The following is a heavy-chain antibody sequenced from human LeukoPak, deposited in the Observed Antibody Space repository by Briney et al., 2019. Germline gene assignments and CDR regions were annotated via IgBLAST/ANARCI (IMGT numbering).Heavy chain of an antibody. CDR2: INHSGST. CDR1: GGSFSGYY. D-gene: IGHD6-19*01. Sequence: SETLSLTCAVYGGSFSGYYWSWIRQPPGKGLEWIGEINHSGSTNYNPSLKSRVTISVDTSKNQFSLKLSSVTAADTAVYYCARRHSSGWLRVNFQHWGQGTLVTVSS. J-gene: IGHJ1*01. CDR3: ARRHSSGWLRVNFQH. V-gene: IGHV4-34*01.